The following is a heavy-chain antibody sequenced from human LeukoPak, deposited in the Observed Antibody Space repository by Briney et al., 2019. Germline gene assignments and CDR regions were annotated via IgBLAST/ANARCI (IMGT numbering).Heavy chain of an antibody. J-gene: IGHJ4*02. CDR2: ISGSGGST. Sequence: GGSLRLSCAASGFTFSSYAMSWVRQAPGKGLEWVSAISGSGGSTCYADSVKGRFTISRDNSKNTLYLQMNSLRAEDTAVYYCAKPLPEGVVVPAATFDYWGQGTLVTVSS. CDR1: GFTFSSYA. CDR3: AKPLPEGVVVPAATFDY. V-gene: IGHV3-23*01. D-gene: IGHD2-2*01.